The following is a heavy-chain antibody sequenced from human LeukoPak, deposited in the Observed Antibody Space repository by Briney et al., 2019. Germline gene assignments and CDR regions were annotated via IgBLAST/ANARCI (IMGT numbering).Heavy chain of an antibody. J-gene: IGHJ6*03. CDR3: ARAPPWDNYYMDV. Sequence: SETLSLTCTVSGVSISSYYWSWIRQPPGKGLEWIGYIYYSGSTNCNPSLKSRVTISVDTSKNQFSLKLSSVTAADTAVYYCARAPPWDNYYMDVWGKGTTVTVSS. D-gene: IGHD1-26*01. V-gene: IGHV4-59*01. CDR2: IYYSGST. CDR1: GVSISSYY.